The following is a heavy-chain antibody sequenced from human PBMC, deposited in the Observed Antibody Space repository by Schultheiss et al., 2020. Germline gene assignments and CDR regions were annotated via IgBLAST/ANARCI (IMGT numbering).Heavy chain of an antibody. Sequence: SETLSLTCTVSGGSISSYYWSWIRQPPGKGLEWIGYIYYSGSTNYNPSLKSRVTISVDTSKNQFSLKLSSVTAADTAVYYCARGSRFWEWWEPNFDHWGQGTLVTVSS. V-gene: IGHV4-59*01. D-gene: IGHD3-3*01. CDR1: GGSISSYY. CDR2: IYYSGST. J-gene: IGHJ4*02. CDR3: ARGSRFWEWWEPNFDH.